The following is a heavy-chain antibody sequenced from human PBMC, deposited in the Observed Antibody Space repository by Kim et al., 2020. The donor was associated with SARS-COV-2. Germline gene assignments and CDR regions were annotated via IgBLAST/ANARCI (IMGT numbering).Heavy chain of an antibody. CDR2: IYSGGST. CDR3: ARDHYYGSGSYYPSGMDV. Sequence: GGSLRLSCAASGFTVSSNYMSWVRQAPGKGLEWVSVIYSGGSTYYADSVKGRFTISRDNSKNTLYLQMNSLRAEDTAVYYCARDHYYGSGSYYPSGMDVWGQGTTVTVSS. D-gene: IGHD3-10*01. V-gene: IGHV3-66*01. CDR1: GFTVSSNY. J-gene: IGHJ6*02.